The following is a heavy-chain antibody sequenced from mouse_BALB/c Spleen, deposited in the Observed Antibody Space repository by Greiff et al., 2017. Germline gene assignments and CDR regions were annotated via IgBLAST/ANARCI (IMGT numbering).Heavy chain of an antibody. J-gene: IGHJ2*01. CDR3: ARKALYGSSYCYFDY. D-gene: IGHD1-1*01. Sequence: QVQLKQPGAELVKPGASVKLSCKASGYTFTSYWMHWVKQRPGQGLEWIGEIDPSDSYTNYNQKFKGKATLTVDKSSSTAYMQLSSLTSEDSAVYYCARKALYGSSYCYFDYWGQGTTLTVSS. V-gene: IGHV1-69*02. CDR1: GYTFTSYW. CDR2: IDPSDSYT.